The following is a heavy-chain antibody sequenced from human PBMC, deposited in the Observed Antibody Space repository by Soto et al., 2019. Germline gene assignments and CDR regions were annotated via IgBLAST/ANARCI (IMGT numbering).Heavy chain of an antibody. CDR3: ARPGNYGAGSYLYYLYY. CDR2: IYYSGST. J-gene: IGHJ4*02. CDR1: GVSISSSSYY. V-gene: IGHV4-39*01. D-gene: IGHD3-10*01. Sequence: QLQLQESGPGLVKPSDTLSLTCTVSGVSISSSSYYWGWIRKLPRKCLEWIGSIYYSGSTYYNPSLKSRVNISVDTSKNQFSLKLSSVTAADTAVYYCARPGNYGAGSYLYYLYYWGQGTLVTVSS.